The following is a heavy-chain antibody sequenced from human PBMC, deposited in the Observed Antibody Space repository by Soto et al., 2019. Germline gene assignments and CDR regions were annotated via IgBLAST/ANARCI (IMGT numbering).Heavy chain of an antibody. V-gene: IGHV5-10-1*01. Sequence: PGESLKISCNGSGYSFTSYWISWVRQMPGKGLEWMGRIDPSDSYTNYSPSFQGHVTISADKSISTAYLQWSSLKASDTAMYYCARRPSLGHYYYGMDVWGQGTTVTVSS. J-gene: IGHJ6*02. CDR2: IDPSDSYT. CDR3: ARRPSLGHYYYGMDV. CDR1: GYSFTSYW.